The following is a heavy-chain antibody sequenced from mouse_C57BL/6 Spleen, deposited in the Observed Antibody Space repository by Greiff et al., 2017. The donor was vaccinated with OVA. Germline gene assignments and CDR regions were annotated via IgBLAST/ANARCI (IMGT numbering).Heavy chain of an antibody. V-gene: IGHV1-64*01. CDR1: GYTFTSYW. D-gene: IGHD2-10*01. CDR2: IHPNSGST. Sequence: VQLQQPGAELVKPGASVKLSCKASGYTFTSYWMHWVKQRPGQGLEWIGMIHPNSGSTNYNEKFKSKATLTVDKSSSTDYMQLSSLTSEDSAVYYCARPYYGNLYAMDYWGQGTSVTVSS. J-gene: IGHJ4*01. CDR3: ARPYYGNLYAMDY.